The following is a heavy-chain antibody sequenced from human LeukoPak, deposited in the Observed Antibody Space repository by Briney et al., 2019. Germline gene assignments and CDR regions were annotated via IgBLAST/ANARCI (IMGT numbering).Heavy chain of an antibody. V-gene: IGHV3-21*01. CDR1: GFIFSSYS. CDR2: ISSGSNYI. J-gene: IGHJ3*02. Sequence: GGSLRLSCAASGFIFSSYSMTWVRQAPGKGLEWVSSISSGSNYIYYADSVKGRFIISRDNAKNSLYLQMNSLRAEDTAVYYCVRLSWDAFDIWGQGTVVTVSS. D-gene: IGHD2/OR15-2a*01. CDR3: VRLSWDAFDI.